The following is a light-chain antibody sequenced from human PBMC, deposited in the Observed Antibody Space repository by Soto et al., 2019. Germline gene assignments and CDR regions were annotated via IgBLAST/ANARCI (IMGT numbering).Light chain of an antibody. J-gene: IGKJ4*01. CDR3: QQYGSSPLT. CDR2: GAS. Sequence: PGERATLSCRASQSVSSSFLAWYQQKPGQAPRLLIYGASSRATGIPDRFSGSGSGTDFTLTISRLEPEEVAVYYCQQYGSSPLTFGGGTKVEIK. V-gene: IGKV3-20*01. CDR1: QSVSSSF.